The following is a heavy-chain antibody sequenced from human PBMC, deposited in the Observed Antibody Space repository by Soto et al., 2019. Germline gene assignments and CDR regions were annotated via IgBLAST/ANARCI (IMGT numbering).Heavy chain of an antibody. D-gene: IGHD2-2*02. CDR1: GGFVSSDTHY. Sequence: PSETLSLTCTVSGGFVSSDTHYWSWIRQPPGKRLEWIGFIYSSGSTNYNPSLKSRVTMSVDTSKNQFSLKLRSVIVADTAVYHCARFVRSCSGTTCYTRADVWGQGTTVTVSS. CDR2: IYSSGST. J-gene: IGHJ6*02. V-gene: IGHV4-61*01. CDR3: ARFVRSCSGTTCYTRADV.